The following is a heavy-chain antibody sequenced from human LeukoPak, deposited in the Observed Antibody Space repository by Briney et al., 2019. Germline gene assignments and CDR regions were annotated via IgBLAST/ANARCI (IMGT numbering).Heavy chain of an antibody. CDR1: GGSISSSSYY. J-gene: IGHJ6*03. CDR2: IYYSGDT. V-gene: IGHV4-39*01. Sequence: SETLSLTCTVPGGSISSSSYYWGWIRQPPGKGLEWIGSIYYSGDTYYTPSLKSRRVTISVDTSTTQFSLRLSSVTAADTAVYYCARHQWHYYYYMGVWGKGSTVTVSS. D-gene: IGHD6-19*01. CDR3: ARHQWHYYYYMGV.